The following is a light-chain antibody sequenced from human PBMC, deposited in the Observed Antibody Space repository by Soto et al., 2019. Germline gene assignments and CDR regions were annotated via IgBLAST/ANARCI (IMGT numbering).Light chain of an antibody. CDR3: QAWDSSIVV. CDR2: QDS. Sequence: SYELTQPPSVSVSLGLTASITCSGDKLGDKYACWYQQKPGQSPVLVIYQDSKRPSGIPERFSGSNSGNTATLTISGTQAMDEADYYCQAWDSSIVVFGGGTKLTVL. J-gene: IGLJ2*01. V-gene: IGLV3-1*01. CDR1: KLGDKY.